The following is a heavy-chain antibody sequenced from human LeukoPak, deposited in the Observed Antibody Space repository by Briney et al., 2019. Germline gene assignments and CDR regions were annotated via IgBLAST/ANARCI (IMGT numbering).Heavy chain of an antibody. D-gene: IGHD2-21*02. J-gene: IGHJ2*01. CDR1: GFTFDDYA. CDR2: ISWNSGSI. CDR3: AKGSGHIVVVTAYLYFDL. Sequence: PGRSLRLSCAASGFTFDDYAMHWVRQAPGKGLEWVSGISWNSGSIGYADSVRGRFTISRDNAKNSLYLQVNSLRAEDTALYYCAKGSGHIVVVTAYLYFDLWGRGTLVTVSS. V-gene: IGHV3-9*01.